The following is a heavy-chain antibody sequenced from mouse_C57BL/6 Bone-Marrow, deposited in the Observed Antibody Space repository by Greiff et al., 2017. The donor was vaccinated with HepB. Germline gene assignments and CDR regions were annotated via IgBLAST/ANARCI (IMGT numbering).Heavy chain of an antibody. CDR2: ISPSSGYT. CDR1: GYTFTSYT. J-gene: IGHJ3*01. CDR3: ATVGDYVSWFAY. D-gene: IGHD2-4*01. V-gene: IGHV1-4*01. Sequence: QVQLQQSGAELARPGASVKMSCKASGYTFTSYTMHWVKQRPGQGLEWIGYISPSSGYTKYNQKFKDKATLTADKYTSTAYMQLSRLMSEDSAVYYCATVGDYVSWFAYWGQGTLVTVSA.